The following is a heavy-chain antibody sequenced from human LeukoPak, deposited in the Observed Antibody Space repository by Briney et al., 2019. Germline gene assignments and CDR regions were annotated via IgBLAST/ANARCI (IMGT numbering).Heavy chain of an antibody. CDR3: AHLSRLGELHGS. Sequence: GGSLRLSCSASGFTFSSYSMNWVRQAPAKGLEWVSYISSSSSTIYYADSVKGRFTISRDNAKNSLSLQMNSLRAEDTAVYYCAHLSRLGELHGSWGQGTLVTVSS. CDR2: ISSSSSTI. D-gene: IGHD3-16*01. J-gene: IGHJ5*02. CDR1: GFTFSSYS. V-gene: IGHV3-48*01.